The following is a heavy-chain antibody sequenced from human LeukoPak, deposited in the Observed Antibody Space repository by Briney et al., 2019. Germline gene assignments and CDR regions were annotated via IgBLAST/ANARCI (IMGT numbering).Heavy chain of an antibody. J-gene: IGHJ4*02. Sequence: GGSLRLSCAASGFTFSSYAMNWVRQTPGKGLAGLEWVSSIIGSGGSTYLADSVKGRFTISRDNSKNTLYLQMNSLRAEDTAVYYCAKNRCDGDCYEYYFDYWGQGTLVTVSS. CDR2: IIGSGGST. D-gene: IGHD2-21*02. CDR3: AKNRCDGDCYEYYFDY. V-gene: IGHV3-23*01. CDR1: GFTFSSYA.